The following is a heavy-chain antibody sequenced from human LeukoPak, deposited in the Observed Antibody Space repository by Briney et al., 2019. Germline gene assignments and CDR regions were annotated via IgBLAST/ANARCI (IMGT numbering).Heavy chain of an antibody. CDR1: GGSISSSSYY. Sequence: SETLSLTCTVSGGSISSSSYYWGWIRQPPGKGLEWVGSVRYSGTTYYNPSLKSRVTISVDTSKNQFSLKLSSVTAADTAVYYCASGYSSSWDFDYWGQGTLVTVSS. CDR2: VRYSGTT. V-gene: IGHV4-39*07. CDR3: ASGYSSSWDFDY. J-gene: IGHJ4*02. D-gene: IGHD6-13*01.